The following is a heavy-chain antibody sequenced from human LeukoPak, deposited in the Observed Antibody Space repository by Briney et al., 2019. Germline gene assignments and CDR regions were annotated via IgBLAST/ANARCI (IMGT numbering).Heavy chain of an antibody. CDR2: IYYSGTT. CDR1: GGSISDFY. CDR3: ARGSFLTTDY. D-gene: IGHD1-14*01. J-gene: IGHJ4*02. V-gene: IGHV4-59*01. Sequence: KASETLSLTCTVSGGSISDFYWNWIRRPPGKGLEWIGYIYYSGTTNYNPSLKSRVTISVDTSKNQFSLNLSSVTAADTAVYYCARGSFLTTDYWGQGTLVTVSS.